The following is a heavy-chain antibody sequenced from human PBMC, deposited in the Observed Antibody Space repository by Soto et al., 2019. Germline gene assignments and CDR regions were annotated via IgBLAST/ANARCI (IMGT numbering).Heavy chain of an antibody. J-gene: IGHJ4*02. V-gene: IGHV1-18*01. CDR1: GYTFTNYG. CDR2: ISAYNGNT. Sequence: QVPLVQSGAEVKKPGASVKVSCKASGYTFTNYGINWVRQAPGQGLEWMGWISAYNGNTNYAQKFQGRVTMTTDTSTSTAYMELRSLRSDDTAVFYCARAPGIGYCSSTSCSGSDYWGQGTLVTVSS. CDR3: ARAPGIGYCSSTSCSGSDY. D-gene: IGHD2-2*01.